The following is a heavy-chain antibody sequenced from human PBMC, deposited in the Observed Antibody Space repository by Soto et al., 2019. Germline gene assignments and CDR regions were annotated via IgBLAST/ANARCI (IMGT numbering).Heavy chain of an antibody. J-gene: IGHJ5*02. Sequence: PGGSLRLSCAASGFTFSSYAMHWVRQAPGKGLEWVAVISYDGSNKYYADSVKGRFTISRDNSKNTLYLQMNSLRAEDTAVYYCARDLRDYYDSSAGGPWGQGTLVTVSS. CDR2: ISYDGSNK. D-gene: IGHD3-22*01. V-gene: IGHV3-30-3*01. CDR1: GFTFSSYA. CDR3: ARDLRDYYDSSAGGP.